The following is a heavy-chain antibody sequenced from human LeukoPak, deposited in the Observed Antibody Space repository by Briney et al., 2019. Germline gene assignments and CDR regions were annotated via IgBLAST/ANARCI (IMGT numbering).Heavy chain of an antibody. V-gene: IGHV4-34*01. D-gene: IGHD3-3*01. CDR2: INHSGST. Sequence: SETLSLTCAVYGGSFSGYYWSWIRQPPGKGLEWIGEINHSGSTNYNPSLKSRVTISVDTSKNQFSLKLSSVTAADTAVYYCARRLGTYDFWSGYSAPNYYYMDVWGKGTTVTVSS. J-gene: IGHJ6*03. CDR3: ARRLGTYDFWSGYSAPNYYYMDV. CDR1: GGSFSGYY.